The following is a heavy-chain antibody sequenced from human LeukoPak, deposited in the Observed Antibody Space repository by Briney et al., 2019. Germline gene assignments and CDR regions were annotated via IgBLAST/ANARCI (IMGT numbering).Heavy chain of an antibody. J-gene: IGHJ4*02. CDR2: IKVGEGNT. CDR3: SRPSDTTSWYYFDH. CDR1: GYTFTSFG. V-gene: IGHV1-18*01. D-gene: IGHD2/OR15-2a*01. Sequence: ASVKVSCKTSGYTFTSFGITWVRQAPGQGPEWMGWIKVGEGNTHFAQKFQDRVSMTRDISSNTAFLELRNLRSDDTAVYFCSRPSDTTSWYYFDHWGQGTLVTVSS.